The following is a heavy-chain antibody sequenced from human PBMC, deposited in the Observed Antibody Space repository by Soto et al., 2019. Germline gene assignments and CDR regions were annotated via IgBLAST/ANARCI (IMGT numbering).Heavy chain of an antibody. CDR2: ISGSGGST. CDR3: AQNSGGNGYFAMSY. CDR1: GFTFSSYA. D-gene: IGHD2-15*01. Sequence: PGVSLRLSCAASGFTFSSYAMSWVRQAPGKGLEWVSVISGSGGSTYYADSVKGRFTISRDDSKNTLYLQMNSLRAEDTAVYYCAQNSGGNGYFAMSYWGLGTLVTVSS. V-gene: IGHV3-23*01. J-gene: IGHJ4*02.